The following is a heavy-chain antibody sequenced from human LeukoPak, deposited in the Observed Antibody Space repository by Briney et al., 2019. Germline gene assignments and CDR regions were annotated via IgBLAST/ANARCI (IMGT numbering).Heavy chain of an antibody. J-gene: IGHJ4*02. D-gene: IGHD4-17*01. CDR3: AKELMTTRDL. Sequence: GGSLRLSCAASRFTFSSYAMHWVRQAPGKGLEWVAVISYDGSNKYYADSVKGRFTISRDNSKNTLYLQMNSLRAEDRAVYYCAKELMTTRDLWGQGTLVTVSS. V-gene: IGHV3-30*04. CDR1: RFTFSSYA. CDR2: ISYDGSNK.